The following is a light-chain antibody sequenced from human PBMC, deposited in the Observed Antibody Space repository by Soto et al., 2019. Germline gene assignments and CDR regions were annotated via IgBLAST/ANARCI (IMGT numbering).Light chain of an antibody. Sequence: EIGMTNSLPTLSVSPGERATLSCRASQSVSSNLAWYQQKPGQAPRLLIYGASTRATGIPARFSGSGSGTEFTLTISSLQSEDFAVYYCQQYNNWPPWTFGQGTKVDIK. CDR2: GAS. V-gene: IGKV3-15*01. CDR3: QQYNNWPPWT. CDR1: QSVSSN. J-gene: IGKJ1*01.